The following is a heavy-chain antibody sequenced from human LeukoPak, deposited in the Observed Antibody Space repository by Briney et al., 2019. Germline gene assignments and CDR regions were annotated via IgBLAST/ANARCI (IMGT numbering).Heavy chain of an antibody. CDR3: ARKGVSWYNLFDY. D-gene: IGHD6-13*01. Sequence: KPGRSLRLSCAASGFTFSDYYMSWIRQAPGKGLEWVSYISSSGSTIYYADSVKGRFTISRDNAKNSLYLQMNSLRAEDTAVYYCARKGVSWYNLFDYWGQGTLVTVSS. CDR2: ISSSGSTI. V-gene: IGHV3-11*01. J-gene: IGHJ4*02. CDR1: GFTFSDYY.